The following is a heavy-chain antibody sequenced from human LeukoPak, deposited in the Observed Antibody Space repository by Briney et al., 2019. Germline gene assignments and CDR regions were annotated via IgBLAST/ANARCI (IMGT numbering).Heavy chain of an antibody. V-gene: IGHV4-39*01. J-gene: IGHJ4*02. Sequence: SETLSLTCTVSGGSISSSSYYWGWIRQPLGKGLEWIGGIYYSGSTYYNPSLKSRVTISVDTSKNQFSLKLTSMTAADTAVYYCARQLVVVVPAEFDYWGQGTLVTVSS. CDR3: ARQLVVVVPAEFDY. CDR2: IYYSGST. D-gene: IGHD2-2*01. CDR1: GGSISSSSYY.